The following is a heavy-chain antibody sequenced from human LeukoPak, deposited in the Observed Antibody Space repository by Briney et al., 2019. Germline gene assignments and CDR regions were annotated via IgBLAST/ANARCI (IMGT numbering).Heavy chain of an antibody. D-gene: IGHD2-21*02. J-gene: IGHJ4*02. V-gene: IGHV3-64D*09. CDR2: ISGNGGST. CDR1: GFTFSSYA. Sequence: GGSLRLSCSASGFTFSSYAMHWVRQAQGKGLEYVSAISGNGGSTYNADSVKDRFTISRDNSKNTLYLQMSSLRVEDTAVYYCVKTRSYCGGDCYYPNFDYWGQGTLVTVSS. CDR3: VKTRSYCGGDCYYPNFDY.